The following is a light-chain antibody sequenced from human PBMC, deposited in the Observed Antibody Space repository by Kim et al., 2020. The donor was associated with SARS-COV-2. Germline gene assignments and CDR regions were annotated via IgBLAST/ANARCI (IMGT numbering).Light chain of an antibody. CDR3: GTWDSSLSVVV. V-gene: IGLV1-51*01. Sequence: QKVTISCSGSSSNIRNNYVSWYQQLPGTAPKLLIYDNYDRPSGIPDRFSGSKSGTSATLDITGLQTGDEADYYCGTWDSSLSVVVFGGGTQLTVL. J-gene: IGLJ3*02. CDR2: DNY. CDR1: SSNIRNNY.